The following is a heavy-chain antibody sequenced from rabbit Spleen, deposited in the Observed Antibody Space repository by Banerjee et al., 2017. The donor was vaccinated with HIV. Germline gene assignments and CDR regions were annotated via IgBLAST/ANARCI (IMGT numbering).Heavy chain of an antibody. Sequence: QQQLEESGGGLVKPGGTLTLTCKASGFDFSSDYYMCWVRQAPGKGLEWIACIEADGSGFTYFATWAKGRFTCSKTSSTTVTLQMTRLTAADTATYFCARDTSSSFSSYGMDLWGPGTLVTVS. D-gene: IGHD1-1*01. V-gene: IGHV1S45*01. J-gene: IGHJ6*01. CDR2: IEADGSGFT. CDR1: GFDFSSDYY. CDR3: ARDTSSSFSSYGMDL.